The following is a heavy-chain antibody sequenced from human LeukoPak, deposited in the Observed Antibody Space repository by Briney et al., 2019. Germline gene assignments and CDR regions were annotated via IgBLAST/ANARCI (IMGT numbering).Heavy chain of an antibody. Sequence: PGGSLRLSCAASGFTVSSNYMSWVRQAPGKGLEWVSVIYSGGSTYYADSVKGRFTISRDNSKTTLYLQMTSLRAEDTAVYYCAASAMVNGMDVWGQGTTVTVSS. CDR3: AASAMVNGMDV. D-gene: IGHD5-18*01. CDR1: GFTVSSNY. J-gene: IGHJ6*02. V-gene: IGHV3-66*02. CDR2: IYSGGST.